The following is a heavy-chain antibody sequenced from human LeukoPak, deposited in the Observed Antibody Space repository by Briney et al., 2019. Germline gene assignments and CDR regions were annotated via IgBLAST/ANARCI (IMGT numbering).Heavy chain of an antibody. J-gene: IGHJ6*03. D-gene: IGHD2-15*01. Sequence: SVKVSCKASGGTFSSYAISWVRQAPGQGLEWMGRIIPILGIANYAQKFQGRVTITADKSTSTAYMELSSLRSEDTAVYYCASFGGVVVVVAATPLYYYHYMDVWGKGTTVTVSS. V-gene: IGHV1-69*04. CDR3: ASFGGVVVVVAATPLYYYHYMDV. CDR1: GGTFSSYA. CDR2: IIPILGIA.